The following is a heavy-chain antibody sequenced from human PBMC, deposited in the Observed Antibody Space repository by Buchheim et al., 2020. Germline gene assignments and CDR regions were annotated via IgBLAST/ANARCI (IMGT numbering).Heavy chain of an antibody. CDR2: IKEDGSEK. CDR3: ARDRGWLQFDY. Sequence: EVQLVESGGGLVQPGGSLRLSCAASGFTFSSYWISWVRQAPGKGLEWVANIKEDGSEKYYVDSVKDRFTISRDNAKRSLYLQMNSLRAEDTAVYYCARDRGWLQFDYWGQGTL. D-gene: IGHD6-19*01. CDR1: GFTFSSYW. J-gene: IGHJ4*02. V-gene: IGHV3-7*01.